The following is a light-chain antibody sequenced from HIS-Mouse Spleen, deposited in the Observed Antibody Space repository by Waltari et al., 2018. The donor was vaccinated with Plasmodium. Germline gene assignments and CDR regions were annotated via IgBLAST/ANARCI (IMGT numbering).Light chain of an antibody. CDR2: DVS. V-gene: IGLV2-14*03. J-gene: IGLJ3*02. CDR1: SSDVGGYNY. CDR3: SSYTSSSTRV. Sequence: QSALTQPASVSGSPGQSITISCTGTSSDVGGYNYVSWYQHHPGKAPTLMIYDVSNRPSGVSNRFSGSKSGNTASLTISGLQAEDEADYYCSSYTSSSTRVFGGGTKLTVL.